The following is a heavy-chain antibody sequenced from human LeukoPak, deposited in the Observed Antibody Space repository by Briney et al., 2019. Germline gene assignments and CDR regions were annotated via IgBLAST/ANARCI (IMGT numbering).Heavy chain of an antibody. J-gene: IGHJ4*02. Sequence: GASVKVSCKASGHTFTSYDINWVRQATGQGLEWMGWMNPDSGNTGYAQKFQGRVTMTGNPSISTAYMELSGLTSEDTAVYYCARRIAAAGVGIVYWGQGTLVTVSS. CDR1: GHTFTSYD. D-gene: IGHD6-13*01. CDR3: ARRIAAAGVGIVY. CDR2: MNPDSGNT. V-gene: IGHV1-8*01.